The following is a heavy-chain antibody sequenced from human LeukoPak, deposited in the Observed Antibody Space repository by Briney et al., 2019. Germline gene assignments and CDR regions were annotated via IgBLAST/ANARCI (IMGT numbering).Heavy chain of an antibody. D-gene: IGHD3-10*01. V-gene: IGHV4-34*01. CDR3: ARDESTMVRGVIDY. CDR2: IYHSGST. J-gene: IGHJ4*02. CDR1: GGSFSGYY. Sequence: SETLSLTCAVYGGSFSGYYWSWIRQPPGKGLEWIGEIYHSGSTNYNPSLKSRVTISVDKSKNQFSLKLSSVTAADTAVYYCARDESTMVRGVIDYWGQGTLVTVSS.